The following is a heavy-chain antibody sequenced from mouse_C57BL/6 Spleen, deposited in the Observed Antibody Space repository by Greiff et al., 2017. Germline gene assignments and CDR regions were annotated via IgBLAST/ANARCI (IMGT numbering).Heavy chain of an antibody. V-gene: IGHV1-54*01. Sequence: QVQLQQSGAELVRPGTSVKVSCKASGYAFTNYLIEWVKQRPGQGLEWIGVINPGSGGTNYNEKFKGKATLTADKSSSTAYLQLSSLTSEDSAVYYCAREAYYYGSSYFGYWGKGTTLTGAS. CDR1: GYAFTNYL. CDR3: AREAYYYGSSYFGY. CDR2: INPGSGGT. J-gene: IGHJ2*01. D-gene: IGHD1-1*01.